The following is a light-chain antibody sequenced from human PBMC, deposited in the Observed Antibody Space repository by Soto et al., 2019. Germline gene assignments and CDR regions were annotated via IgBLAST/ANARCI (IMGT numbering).Light chain of an antibody. V-gene: IGKV3-15*01. CDR1: QSVSSN. Sequence: EIVMTQSPATLSVSPGERATLSCMTSQSVSSNLAWYQQNPGQAPRLLIYDAPTRATGVPARFSGSGSGTDFTLTISSLQSEDFAVYYCQQYTRSPLTFGQGTKVDIK. J-gene: IGKJ1*01. CDR2: DAP. CDR3: QQYTRSPLT.